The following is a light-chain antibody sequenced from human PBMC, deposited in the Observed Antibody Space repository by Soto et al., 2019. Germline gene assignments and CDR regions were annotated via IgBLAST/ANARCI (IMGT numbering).Light chain of an antibody. CDR1: QGVSSF. J-gene: IGKJ4*01. CDR3: QHRSNWHGLT. CDR2: DAP. V-gene: IGKV3D-11*01. Sequence: EIVLTQSPATLPLSPGERATLSCRASQGVSSFLAWCQRKPGQAPRLLIYDAPNRATGIPARFSGSGPGTYFTLTISSLEPEDFALYYCQHRSNWHGLTVGGGTKVEIK.